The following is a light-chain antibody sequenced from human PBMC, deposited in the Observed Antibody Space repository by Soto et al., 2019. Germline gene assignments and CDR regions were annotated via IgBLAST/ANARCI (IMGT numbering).Light chain of an antibody. CDR2: KAS. CDR3: QQYNSHSRQT. Sequence: DIQMTQSPSTLSASVGDRVTITCRASQSINTWLAWYQQKPGKAPKLLIYKASSLESGVPSRFSGSGSGTEFSLTISSRQPDDFSTSYCQQYNSHSRQTFGQGTKLEIK. V-gene: IGKV1-5*03. CDR1: QSINTW. J-gene: IGKJ2*01.